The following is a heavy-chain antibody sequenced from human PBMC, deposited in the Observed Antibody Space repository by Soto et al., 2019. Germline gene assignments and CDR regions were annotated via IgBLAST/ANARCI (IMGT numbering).Heavy chain of an antibody. CDR2: MNPNSGNT. Sequence: ASVKVSCKASGYTFTSYDINWVRQATGQGLEWMGWMNPNSGNTGYAQKFQGRVTMTRNTSISTAYMELSSLRSEDTAVYYCARSSSSYYYYGMDVWGRGTTVTVSS. CDR3: ARSSSSYYYYGMDV. CDR1: GYTFTSYD. V-gene: IGHV1-8*01. D-gene: IGHD6-6*01. J-gene: IGHJ6*02.